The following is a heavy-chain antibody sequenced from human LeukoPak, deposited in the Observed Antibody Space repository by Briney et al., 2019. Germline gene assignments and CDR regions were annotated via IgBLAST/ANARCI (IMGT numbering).Heavy chain of an antibody. Sequence: GGSLRLSCAASGFTFSSYGMHWVRQAPGKGLEWVSAISGSGGSTYYADSVKGRFTISRDNSKNTLYLQMNSLRAEDTAVYYCAKDLGSGWPARDYWGQGTLVTVSS. V-gene: IGHV3-23*01. CDR3: AKDLGSGWPARDY. CDR2: ISGSGGST. J-gene: IGHJ4*02. CDR1: GFTFSSYG. D-gene: IGHD6-19*01.